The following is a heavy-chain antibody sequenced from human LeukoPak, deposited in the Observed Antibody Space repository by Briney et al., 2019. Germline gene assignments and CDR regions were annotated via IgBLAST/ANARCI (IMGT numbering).Heavy chain of an antibody. CDR3: ARLRVVVDAYYYYYYYMDV. J-gene: IGHJ6*03. D-gene: IGHD2-15*01. CDR2: IKQDGSEK. V-gene: IGHV3-7*01. CDR1: GFTFSSYW. Sequence: QPGGSLRLSCVASGFTFSSYWMSWVRQAPGKGLEWVANIKQDGSEKYYVDSVKGRFTISRDNAKNSLYLQMNSLRAEDTAVYYCARLRVVVDAYYYYYYYMDVWGKGTTVTVSS.